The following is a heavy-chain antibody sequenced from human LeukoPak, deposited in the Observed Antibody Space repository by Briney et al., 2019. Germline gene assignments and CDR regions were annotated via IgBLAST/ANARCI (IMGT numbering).Heavy chain of an antibody. CDR2: ISGRGGST. Sequence: GGSLRLSCAASGFTFSSYAMSWVRQAPGKGLEWVSAISGRGGSTYYADSVKGRFTISRDNSKNTLYLQMNSLRAEDTAVYYCAKDIYQYYDYVWGSYRSDPSFDYWGQGTLVTVSS. V-gene: IGHV3-23*01. CDR3: AKDIYQYYDYVWGSYRSDPSFDY. J-gene: IGHJ4*02. D-gene: IGHD3-16*02. CDR1: GFTFSSYA.